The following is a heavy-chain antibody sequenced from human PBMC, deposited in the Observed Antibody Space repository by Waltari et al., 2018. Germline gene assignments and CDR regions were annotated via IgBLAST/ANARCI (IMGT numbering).Heavy chain of an antibody. D-gene: IGHD5-18*01. J-gene: IGHJ4*02. CDR1: GFTFSSYA. CDR2: IYSGGST. V-gene: IGHV3-23*03. Sequence: EVQLLESGGGLVQPGGSLRLSCAASGFTFSSYAMSWVRQAPGKGLEWVSVIYSGGSTYDADSVKGRFTISRDNSKNTLYLQMNSLRAEDTAVYYCARVEAGSYGSPDYWGQGTLVTVSS. CDR3: ARVEAGSYGSPDY.